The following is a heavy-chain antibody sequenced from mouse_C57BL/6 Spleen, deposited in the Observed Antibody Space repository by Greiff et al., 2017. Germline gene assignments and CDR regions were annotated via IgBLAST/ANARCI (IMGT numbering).Heavy chain of an antibody. Sequence: QVQLQQPGAELVKPGASVKLSCKASGYTFTSYWMQWVKQRPGQGLEWIGEIDPSDSYTNYHQKFKGKATVTVDTSSSTAYMQHSSLTSEDSAVYYWARKYDGSSQNDAMDYWGQGTTVTVSS. J-gene: IGHJ4*01. D-gene: IGHD1-1*01. CDR2: IDPSDSYT. CDR3: ARKYDGSSQNDAMDY. V-gene: IGHV1-50*01. CDR1: GYTFTSYW.